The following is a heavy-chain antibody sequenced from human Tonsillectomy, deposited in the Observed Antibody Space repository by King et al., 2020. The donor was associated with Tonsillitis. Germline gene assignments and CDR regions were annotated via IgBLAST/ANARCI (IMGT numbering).Heavy chain of an antibody. V-gene: IGHV3-30*18. J-gene: IGHJ3*02. CDR2: ISYDGSSE. CDR3: SKARGYSYGPQDGFDI. CDR1: GFTFSSHV. D-gene: IGHD5-18*01. Sequence: VQLVESGGGMVQPGRSLRLACGASGFTFSSHVMHWVRQAPGKGLEWVSAISYDGSSEFYAASVKGRFTVSRDNSRNTLFLQLNNLRPEDTAMYYCSKARGYSYGPQDGFDIWGQGTMVTVSS.